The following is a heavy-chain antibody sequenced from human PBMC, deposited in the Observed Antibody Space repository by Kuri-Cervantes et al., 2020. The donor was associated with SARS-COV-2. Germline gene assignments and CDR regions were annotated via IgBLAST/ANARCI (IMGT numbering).Heavy chain of an antibody. Sequence: ASVKVSCKASGYTFTGHYMHWVRQAPGQGLEWMGWINPNSGGTNYAQKFQGRVTMTRDTSISTAYMELSRLRSDDTAVYYCARDGEYYYDSSGYFNWFDPWGQGTLVTVSS. V-gene: IGHV1-2*02. D-gene: IGHD3-22*01. J-gene: IGHJ5*02. CDR3: ARDGEYYYDSSGYFNWFDP. CDR2: INPNSGGT. CDR1: GYTFTGHY.